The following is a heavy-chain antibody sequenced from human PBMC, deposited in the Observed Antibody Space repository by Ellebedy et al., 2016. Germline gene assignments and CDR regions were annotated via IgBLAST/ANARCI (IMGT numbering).Heavy chain of an antibody. CDR3: ARTYWNDEMY. Sequence: GESLKISCAASGFTFSNYYMTWIRQAPGKGLEWVSYISSSGNTVDYADSVKGRFTISRDNAKNSLYLQMNSLRAEDTAVYYCARTYWNDEMYWGQGTLVTASS. CDR2: ISSSGNTV. CDR1: GFTFSNYY. J-gene: IGHJ4*02. V-gene: IGHV3-11*01. D-gene: IGHD1-1*01.